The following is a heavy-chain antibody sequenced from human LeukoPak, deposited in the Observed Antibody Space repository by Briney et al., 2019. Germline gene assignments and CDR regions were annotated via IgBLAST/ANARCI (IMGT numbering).Heavy chain of an antibody. V-gene: IGHV3-74*01. CDR1: GFPFTETW. J-gene: IGHJ4*02. CDR3: ARDWFHAIDY. CDR2: IRSDGSDE. Sequence: GGSLRLSCATSGFPFTETWMHWVRQVPGKGLVWVSRIRSDGSDERYAEAVKGRFTISGDNAKNTLYLQMNSLRDEDTAVYYCARDWFHAIDYWGQGTLVTVSS. D-gene: IGHD2/OR15-2a*01.